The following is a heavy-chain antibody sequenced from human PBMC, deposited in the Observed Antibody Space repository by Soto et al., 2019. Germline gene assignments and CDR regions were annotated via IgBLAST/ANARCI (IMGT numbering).Heavy chain of an antibody. CDR1: GFTFTDYG. CDR3: AKDRAYGAASYYLDY. J-gene: IGHJ4*02. V-gene: IGHV3-30*18. D-gene: IGHD4-17*01. Sequence: GGSLRLSCAASGFTFTDYGMHWVRQAPGKRLEWVAVLSNDGRDQHSADSVKGRFAISRDNSKNTLYPQMNGLRAEDTAIYYCAKDRAYGAASYYLDYWGQGTLVTVSS. CDR2: LSNDGRDQ.